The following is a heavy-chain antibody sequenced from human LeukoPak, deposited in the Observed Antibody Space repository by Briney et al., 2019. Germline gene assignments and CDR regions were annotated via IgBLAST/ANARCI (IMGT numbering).Heavy chain of an antibody. D-gene: IGHD6-13*01. CDR2: INHSGST. Sequence: SETLSLTCAVYGGSFSGYYWSWIRQPPGKGLEWIGEINHSGSTNYNPSLKSRVTISVDTSKNQFSLKLSSVTAADTAVYYCARSWIRIAAAGVYFDYWGQGTLVTVSS. CDR3: ARSWIRIAAAGVYFDY. V-gene: IGHV4-34*01. CDR1: GGSFSGYY. J-gene: IGHJ4*02.